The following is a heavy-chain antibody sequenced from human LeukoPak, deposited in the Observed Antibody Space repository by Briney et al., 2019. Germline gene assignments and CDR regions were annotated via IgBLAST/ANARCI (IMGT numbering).Heavy chain of an antibody. V-gene: IGHV3-21*01. CDR1: GFTFSSYR. J-gene: IGHJ4*02. CDR2: ISSSSSYI. Sequence: GGSLRLSCAASGFTFSSYRMNWVRQAPGKGLEWVSSISSSSSYIYYADSVKGRFTISRDNAKNSLYLQMNSLRAEDTAVYYCARDRSSSWYGGKRIDYWGQGTLVTVSS. CDR3: ARDRSSSWYGGKRIDY. D-gene: IGHD6-13*01.